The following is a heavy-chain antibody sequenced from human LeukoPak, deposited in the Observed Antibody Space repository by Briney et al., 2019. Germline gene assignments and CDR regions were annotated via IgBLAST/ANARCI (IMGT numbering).Heavy chain of an antibody. J-gene: IGHJ4*02. D-gene: IGHD3-10*01. CDR2: ISWNSGSI. CDR1: GFTFDDYA. V-gene: IGHV3-9*01. CDR3: AREGYYGSGSPPSLYFDY. Sequence: GGSLRLSCAASGFTFDDYAMHWVRQAPGKGLEWVSGISWNSGSIGYADSVKGRFTISRDSSRSTLYLQMNSLRPEDTAIYYCAREGYYGSGSPPSLYFDYWGQGTLVTVSS.